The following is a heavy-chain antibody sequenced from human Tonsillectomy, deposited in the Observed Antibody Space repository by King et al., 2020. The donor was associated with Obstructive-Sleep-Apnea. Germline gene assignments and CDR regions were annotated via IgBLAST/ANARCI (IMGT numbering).Heavy chain of an antibody. CDR2: IFYSRST. V-gene: IGHV4-59*01. CDR1: GGSISSYY. D-gene: IGHD3-3*01. J-gene: IGHJ4*02. Sequence: VQLQESGPGLVKPSETLSLTCTVSGGSISSYYWSWIRQPPGRGLEWIWYIFYSRSTNYNHSLTGQVTISVDTSKNQFSLKLSAVTAADTAVYDCARFGDDFWSGYYTPFDYWGQGTLVTVSS. CDR3: ARFGDDFWSGYYTPFDY.